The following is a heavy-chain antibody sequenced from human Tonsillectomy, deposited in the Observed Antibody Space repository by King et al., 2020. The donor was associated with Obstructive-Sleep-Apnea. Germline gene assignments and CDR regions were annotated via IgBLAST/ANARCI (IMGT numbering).Heavy chain of an antibody. CDR3: AKGGGGSGREEEDWED. D-gene: IGHD3-10*01. V-gene: IGHV3-30*18. J-gene: IGHJ4*02. CDR1: GFTFSSYG. Sequence: VQLVESGGGVVQPGRSLRLSCAASGFTFSSYGMHWVRQAPGKGLEWVSVISYDGSTKYYAYSVKGRFTISRDNSKNTLYLQMNSLSAEDTAVYYCAKGGGGSGREEEDWEDGGQGTRGTVSS. CDR2: ISYDGSTK.